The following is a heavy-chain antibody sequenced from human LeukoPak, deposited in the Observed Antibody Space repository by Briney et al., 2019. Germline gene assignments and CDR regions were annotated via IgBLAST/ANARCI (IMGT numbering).Heavy chain of an antibody. CDR1: GFTFSSYW. CDR2: IKQDGSEK. CDR3: ARDPYSGTYGDTYYYYMDV. Sequence: GGSPRLSCAASGFTFSSYWMSWVRQAPGKGLEWVANIKQDGSEKYYVDSVKGRFTISRDNARNSLYLQMNSLRAEDTAVYYCARDPYSGTYGDTYYYYMDVWGKGTTVTISS. D-gene: IGHD1-26*01. J-gene: IGHJ6*03. V-gene: IGHV3-7*01.